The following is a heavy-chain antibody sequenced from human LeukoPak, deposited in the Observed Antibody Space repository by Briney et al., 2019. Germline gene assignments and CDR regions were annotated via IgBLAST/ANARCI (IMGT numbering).Heavy chain of an antibody. J-gene: IGHJ4*02. CDR1: GGSISSYY. CDR2: IYYSGST. V-gene: IGHV4-59*01. CDR3: ARGAVAGIYYFDY. D-gene: IGHD6-19*01. Sequence: SETLSLTCTVSGGSISSYYWSWIRQPPGKGLEWIGYIYYSGSTNYNPSLKSRVTISVDTSKNQFSLKLSSVTAADTAVYYCARGAVAGIYYFDYWGQGTLVTVFS.